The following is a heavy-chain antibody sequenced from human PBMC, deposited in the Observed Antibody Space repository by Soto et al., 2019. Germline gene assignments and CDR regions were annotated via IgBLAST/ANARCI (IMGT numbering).Heavy chain of an antibody. V-gene: IGHV3-23*01. J-gene: IGHJ4*02. CDR3: AKHNGGSCYSSTDY. D-gene: IGHD2-15*01. CDR1: GFTFSSYA. CDR2: ICGTSGST. Sequence: EVQLLESGGGLVQPGGSLRLSCAASGFTFSSYAMSWVRQAPGKGLEWVSTICGTSGSTYYADSVKGRFTISRDNSRNTLYLHMNSLRAEDTAVYYCAKHNGGSCYSSTDYWGQGTPVTVSS.